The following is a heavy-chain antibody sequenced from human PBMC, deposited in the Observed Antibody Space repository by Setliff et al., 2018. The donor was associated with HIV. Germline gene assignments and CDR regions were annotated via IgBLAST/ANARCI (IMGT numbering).Heavy chain of an antibody. CDR2: ISDRGTT. D-gene: IGHD2-15*01. J-gene: IGHJ5*02. CDR3: ARGGASSKYLDP. Sequence: SETLSLTCTVSGGSISPCYWSWIRQPPGKGLEWIAWISDRGTTNYNPSLKSRVTLSVDTSKNQFSLSLTSVTGADTAVYYCARGGASSKYLDPWGQGTLVTVSS. V-gene: IGHV4-59*01. CDR1: GGSISPCY.